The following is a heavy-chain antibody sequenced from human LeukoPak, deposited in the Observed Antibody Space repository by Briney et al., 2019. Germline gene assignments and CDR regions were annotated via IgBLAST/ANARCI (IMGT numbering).Heavy chain of an antibody. CDR1: GFAFSNFA. Sequence: PGGSLRLSCAASGFAFSNFAMHWVRQAPGKGLEWVALISYDGNRQFYADSVKGRFTISRDNSKNTLFPQMNSLRAEDTAVYFCASDADWFESIQYYFDNWGQGTLVTVSS. D-gene: IGHD3-10*01. V-gene: IGHV3-30*04. J-gene: IGHJ4*02. CDR3: ASDADWFESIQYYFDN. CDR2: ISYDGNRQ.